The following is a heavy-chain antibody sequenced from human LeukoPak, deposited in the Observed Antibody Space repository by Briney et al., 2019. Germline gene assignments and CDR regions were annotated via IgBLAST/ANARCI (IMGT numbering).Heavy chain of an antibody. D-gene: IGHD3-10*01. CDR2: ISGSSSKI. CDR3: ARDLNTMVRGVPDY. V-gene: IGHV3-21*01. J-gene: IGHJ4*02. Sequence: KPGGCLRLYCAASGFTFSSYTMNWVRQPPGKGLEWVSSISGSSSKIYYADPVKGRFTISRDNAKNSLYLQMNSLRAEDTAVYYCARDLNTMVRGVPDYWGQGTLVTVSS. CDR1: GFTFSSYT.